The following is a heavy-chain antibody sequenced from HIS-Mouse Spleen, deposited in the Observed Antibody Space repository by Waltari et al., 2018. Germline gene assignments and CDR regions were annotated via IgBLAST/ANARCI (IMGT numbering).Heavy chain of an antibody. D-gene: IGHD1-7*01. V-gene: IGHV4-34*01. CDR1: GGSFSGYY. J-gene: IGHJ4*02. CDR2: INHSGST. CDR3: AGYNWNYGTDY. Sequence: QVQLQQWGAGLLTPSETLSLTCAVSGGSFSGYYWSWIRPPPGKGLEWIGEINHSGSTNYNPSLKSRVTISVDTSKNQFSLKLSSVTAADTAVYYCAGYNWNYGTDYWGQGTLVTVSS.